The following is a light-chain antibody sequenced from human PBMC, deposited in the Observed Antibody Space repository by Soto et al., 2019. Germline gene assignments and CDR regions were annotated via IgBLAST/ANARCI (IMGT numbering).Light chain of an antibody. V-gene: IGKV3-20*01. J-gene: IGKJ3*01. Sequence: EIVLTQSPATLSLSPGERATLSCRASQSVSTNYLAWYQQRPGQAPRLLIFGASYRATGIPDRFSGSGSGTDSTLTISRLEPEDFAVYYCQHYSSSPPEFTFGPGTKVDSK. CDR1: QSVSTNY. CDR2: GAS. CDR3: QHYSSSPPEFT.